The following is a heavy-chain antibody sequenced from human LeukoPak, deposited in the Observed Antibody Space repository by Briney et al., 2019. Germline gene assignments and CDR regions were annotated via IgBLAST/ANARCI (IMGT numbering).Heavy chain of an antibody. CDR3: TREYYGSGSLRDAFDI. V-gene: IGHV3-73*01. CDR2: IRSKANSYAT. Sequence: GGSLRLSCAASGFTFSGSAMHWVRKASGKGLEWVGRIRSKANSYATAYAASVKGRFTISRDDSKNTAYLQMNSLKTEDTAVYYCTREYYGSGSLRDAFDIWGQGTMVTVSS. CDR1: GFTFSGSA. D-gene: IGHD3-10*01. J-gene: IGHJ3*02.